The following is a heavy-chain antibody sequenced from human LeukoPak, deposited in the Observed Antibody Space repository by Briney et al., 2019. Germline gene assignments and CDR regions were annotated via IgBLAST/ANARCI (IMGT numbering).Heavy chain of an antibody. Sequence: PSETLSLTCAVSGGSISSNNYYWAWIRQPPGKGLEWIGSIYYSSGITYYNASLQSRVTISLDTSKNQFSLKLTSVAAEDTAVYYCARGAYFDYWGQGALVTVSS. D-gene: IGHD3-16*01. CDR3: ARGAYFDY. J-gene: IGHJ4*02. V-gene: IGHV4-39*07. CDR1: GGSISSNNYY. CDR2: IYYSSGIT.